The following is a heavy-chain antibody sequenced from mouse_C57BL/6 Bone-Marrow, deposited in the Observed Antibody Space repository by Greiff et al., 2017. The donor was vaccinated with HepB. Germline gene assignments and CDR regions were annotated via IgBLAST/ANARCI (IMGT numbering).Heavy chain of an antibody. CDR1: GYTFTSYW. V-gene: IGHV1-52*01. Sequence: QVQLKQPGAELVRPGSSVKLSCKASGYTFTSYWMHWVKQRPIQGLEWIGNIDPSDSETHYNQTFKDKATLTVDKSSSTAYMQLSSLTSEDSAVYYCARSPYYSNYDWYFDVWGTGTTVTVSS. CDR3: ARSPYYSNYDWYFDV. J-gene: IGHJ1*03. CDR2: IDPSDSET. D-gene: IGHD2-5*01.